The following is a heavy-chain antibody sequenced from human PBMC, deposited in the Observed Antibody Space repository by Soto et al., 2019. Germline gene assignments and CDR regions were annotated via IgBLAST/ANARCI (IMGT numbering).Heavy chain of an antibody. CDR3: SRHEVTGPYYYYFMDV. CDR2: ISGSGSST. D-gene: IGHD2-21*02. Sequence: EVQLLESGGDLVQPGGSLRLSCTASGFTFGSYAMNWVRQAPGKGLEWISTISGSGSSTYYADSVKGRFTISRDSSKNTLYLQMNSLRAEDTALYYCSRHEVTGPYYYYFMDVWARGTTVTVSS. CDR1: GFTFGSYA. V-gene: IGHV3-23*01. J-gene: IGHJ6*03.